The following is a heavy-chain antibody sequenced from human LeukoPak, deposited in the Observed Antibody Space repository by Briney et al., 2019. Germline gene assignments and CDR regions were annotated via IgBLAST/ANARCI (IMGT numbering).Heavy chain of an antibody. CDR3: ARSIFSSRRGAFDI. J-gene: IGHJ3*02. Sequence: GGSLRLSCAASGFTFSRYTMNWVRQAPGKGLEWVSSISSSSSYIYYADSVKGRFTISRDNAKNSLYLQMNSLRAEDTAVYYCARSIFSSRRGAFDIWGQGTMVTVSS. CDR1: GFTFSRYT. CDR2: ISSSSSYI. V-gene: IGHV3-21*01. D-gene: IGHD3-9*01.